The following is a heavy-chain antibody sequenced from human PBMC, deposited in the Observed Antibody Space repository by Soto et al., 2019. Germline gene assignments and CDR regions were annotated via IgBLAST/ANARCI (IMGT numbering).Heavy chain of an antibody. D-gene: IGHD3-10*01. J-gene: IGHJ4*02. CDR3: AHSGITMVRGVIISFDY. CDR1: GFSLSTSGVG. V-gene: IGHV2-5*02. CDR2: IYLDDGK. Sequence: SGPTLVKPTQTLTLTCTFSGFSLSTSGVGVGWIRQPPGKALEWLALIYLDDGKRYSPSLKSRLTITKDTSQNQVVLPMTNMDPVDTATYYCAHSGITMVRGVIISFDYWGQGTLVTVSS.